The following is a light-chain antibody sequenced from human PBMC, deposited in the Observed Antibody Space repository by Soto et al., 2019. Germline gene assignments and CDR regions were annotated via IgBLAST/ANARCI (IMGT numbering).Light chain of an antibody. CDR1: QSISDW. J-gene: IGKJ1*01. V-gene: IGKV1-5*03. Sequence: DIQMTQSPSTLSASVGDRVTITCRASQSISDWLAWYQQRPGKAPKLLIYKASNLQNGVPSRFSGSGSGTEFSLTITSLQPDDCATYYCQQYNNYWTFGQGTKVENK. CDR2: KAS. CDR3: QQYNNYWT.